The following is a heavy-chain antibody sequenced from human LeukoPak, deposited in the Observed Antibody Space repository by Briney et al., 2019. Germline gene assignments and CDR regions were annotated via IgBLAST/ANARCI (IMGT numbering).Heavy chain of an antibody. D-gene: IGHD6-19*01. V-gene: IGHV4-59*01. CDR3: ARVRHSGGWQDWYFNL. CDR1: TGSITDYY. CDR2: ISYSGAA. Sequence: PSETLSLTCTVSTGSITDYYWSWIRQPPGKGLEWIGYISYSGAAYYNPSLRSRATISVATSRNQFSLTLNAVTAADTAVYYCARVRHSGGWQDWYFNLWGRGTLVTVSS. J-gene: IGHJ2*01.